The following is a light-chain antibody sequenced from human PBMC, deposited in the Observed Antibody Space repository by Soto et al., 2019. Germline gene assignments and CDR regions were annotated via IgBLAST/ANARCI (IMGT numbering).Light chain of an antibody. Sequence: QSALTQPASVSGSLGQSITISCTGSSSDVGGYNYVSWYQQHPGKAPKLLIHEVTNRPSGVSDRFSGSKSANTASLTISGLQAEDEAHYFCSSYTTFRTPHVAFGGGTKLPVL. CDR2: EVT. V-gene: IGLV2-14*01. CDR3: SSYTTFRTPHVA. CDR1: SSDVGGYNY. J-gene: IGLJ2*01.